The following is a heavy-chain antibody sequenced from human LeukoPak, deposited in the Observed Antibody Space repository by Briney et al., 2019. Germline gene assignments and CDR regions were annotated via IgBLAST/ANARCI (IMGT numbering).Heavy chain of an antibody. CDR2: MNPNSGNT. CDR1: GYTFTSYD. Sequence: ASVKVSCKASGYTFTSYDINWVRQATGQGLEWMGWMNPNSGNTGYAQKFQGRVTMTRSTSISTAYMELSSLRSEDTAVYYCARGLATLNLERRRYYYMDVWGKGTTVTISS. CDR3: ARGLATLNLERRRYYYMDV. V-gene: IGHV1-8*01. D-gene: IGHD1-1*01. J-gene: IGHJ6*03.